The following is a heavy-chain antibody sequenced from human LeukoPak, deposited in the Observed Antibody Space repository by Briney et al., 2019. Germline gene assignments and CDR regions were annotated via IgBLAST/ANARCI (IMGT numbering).Heavy chain of an antibody. CDR2: ISYDGSNK. CDR1: GFTFSSYA. D-gene: IGHD3-10*01. V-gene: IGHV3-30-3*01. Sequence: PGGSLRLSCAASGFTFSSYAMHWVRQAPGKGLEWVAVISYDGSNKYYADSVKGRFTISRDNAKNSLYLQMNSLRAEDTAVYYCASPSPTYYYGSGRDFDIWGQGTMVTVSS. CDR3: ASPSPTYYYGSGRDFDI. J-gene: IGHJ3*02.